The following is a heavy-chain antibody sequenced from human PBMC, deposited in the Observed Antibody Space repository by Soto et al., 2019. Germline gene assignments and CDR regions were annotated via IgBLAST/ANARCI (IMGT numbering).Heavy chain of an antibody. Sequence: GASVKVSCKTSGYSFTKYGLHWVRQAPGQRLEWMGWINPGNGDTKCSQKFQGRVTITRDTSATTAYMELSSLRSEDSAVFYCARTDCSSTSCYNYYYYGMDVWGQGTTVTVSS. D-gene: IGHD2-2*01. CDR2: INPGNGDT. CDR3: ARTDCSSTSCYNYYYYGMDV. CDR1: GYSFTKYG. V-gene: IGHV1-3*01. J-gene: IGHJ6*02.